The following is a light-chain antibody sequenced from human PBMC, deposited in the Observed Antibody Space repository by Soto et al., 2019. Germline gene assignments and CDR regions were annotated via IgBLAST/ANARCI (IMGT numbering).Light chain of an antibody. CDR2: GAS. J-gene: IGKJ4*01. V-gene: IGKV3-15*01. Sequence: EIVMTQSPATLSVSPGGRATLSCRASQSISDTLAWYQQKPGQAPRLLIHGASTRATGFPARFSGSGSGTDFTLTISSLEPEDFAVYYCQHRINWPLTFGGGTKVDNK. CDR3: QHRINWPLT. CDR1: QSISDT.